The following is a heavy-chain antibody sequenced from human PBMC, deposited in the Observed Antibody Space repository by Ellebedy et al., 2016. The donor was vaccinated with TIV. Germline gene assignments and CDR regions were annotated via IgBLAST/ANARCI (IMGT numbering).Heavy chain of an antibody. Sequence: GESLKISCAASGFTFSSYGMHSVRQAPGKGLEWVAFIRYDGSNKYYADSVKGRFTISRDNSKNTLYLQMNSLRAEDTAVYYCAKGGYGSGSYWNYYFDYWGQGTLVTVSS. D-gene: IGHD3-10*01. CDR1: GFTFSSYG. CDR2: IRYDGSNK. CDR3: AKGGYGSGSYWNYYFDY. V-gene: IGHV3-30*02. J-gene: IGHJ4*02.